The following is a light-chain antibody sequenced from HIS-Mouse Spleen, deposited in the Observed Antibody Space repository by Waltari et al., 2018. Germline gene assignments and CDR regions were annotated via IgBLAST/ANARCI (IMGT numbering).Light chain of an antibody. V-gene: IGLV3-10*01. CDR3: YSTDSSGNHRV. J-gene: IGLJ2*01. CDR2: EDS. CDR1: ALPKKY. Sequence: SYELTQPPSVSVSPGQTARITCSGDALPKKYAYWYQQKSGQAPVLFIYEDSKRPAGIPEGFSGSSSVTMATLTISGAQVEDEADYYCYSTDSSGNHRVFGGGTKLTVL.